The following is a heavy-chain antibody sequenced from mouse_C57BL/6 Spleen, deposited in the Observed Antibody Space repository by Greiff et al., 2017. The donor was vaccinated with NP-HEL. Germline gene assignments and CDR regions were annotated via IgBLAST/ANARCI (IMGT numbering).Heavy chain of an antibody. CDR2: ISSGGSYT. Sequence: EVQGVESGGDLVKPGGSLKLSCAASGFTFSSYGMSWVRQTPDKRLEWVATISSGGSYTYYPDSVKGRFTISRDNAKNTLYLQMSSLKSEDTAMYYCARGDSNYRYFGVWGTGTTVTVSS. D-gene: IGHD2-5*01. J-gene: IGHJ1*03. CDR3: ARGDSNYRYFGV. CDR1: GFTFSSYG. V-gene: IGHV5-6*01.